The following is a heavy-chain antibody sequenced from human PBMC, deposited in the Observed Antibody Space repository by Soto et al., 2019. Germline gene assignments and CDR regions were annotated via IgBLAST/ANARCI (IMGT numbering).Heavy chain of an antibody. D-gene: IGHD6-19*01. J-gene: IGHJ4*02. CDR3: ARLYSSGWPRSYSDY. CDR1: GYTFTRFG. CDR2: ISTFNGAT. V-gene: IGHV1-18*01. Sequence: ASVKVSCKASGYTFTRFGISWVRQAPGQGLEWMGWISTFNGATNYAQKFKDRITMTTDTPTSTAYMELRSLRSDDTAVYYCARLYSSGWPRSYSDYWGRGTLVTVCS.